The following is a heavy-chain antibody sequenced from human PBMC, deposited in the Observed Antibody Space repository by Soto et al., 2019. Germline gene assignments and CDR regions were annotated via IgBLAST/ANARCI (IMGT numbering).Heavy chain of an antibody. J-gene: IGHJ6*02. Sequence: SETLSLSCAVSGGSISSGGYSWSWIRQPPGKGLEWIGYIYHSGSTNYNPSLKSRVTISVDKSKNQFSLKLSSVTAADTAVYYCASVRGGYYYAMDVCGQGTTVTVSS. CDR3: ASVRGGYYYAMDV. CDR2: IYHSGST. CDR1: GGSISSGGYS. D-gene: IGHD3-10*02. V-gene: IGHV4-30-2*01.